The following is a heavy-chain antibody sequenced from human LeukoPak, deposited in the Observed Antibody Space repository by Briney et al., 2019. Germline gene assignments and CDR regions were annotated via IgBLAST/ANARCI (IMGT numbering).Heavy chain of an antibody. CDR3: ARHKGDSGSYYVFFDY. CDR1: GGSISSYY. J-gene: IGHJ4*02. V-gene: IGHV4-59*08. CDR2: IHYSGST. D-gene: IGHD1-26*01. Sequence: PSETLSLTCTVSGGSISSYYWSWIRQPPGKGLEWIGYIHYSGSTNYNPSLKSRVTISVDTSKNQFSLKLSSVTAADTAVYYCARHKGDSGSYYVFFDYWGQGTLVTVSS.